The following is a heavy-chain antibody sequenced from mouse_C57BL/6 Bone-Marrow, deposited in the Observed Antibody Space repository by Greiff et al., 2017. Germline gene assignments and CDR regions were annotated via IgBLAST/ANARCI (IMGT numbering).Heavy chain of an antibody. CDR3: ARYAGTVVATRYFDY. CDR1: GYSITSDY. Sequence: EVQLVESGPGLAKPSQTLSLTCSVTGYSITSDYWNWIRKFPGNKLEYMGYISYSGSTYYNPSLKSRISITRDTSKNQYYLQLNSVTTEDTATYYSARYAGTVVATRYFDYWGQGTTLTVSS. D-gene: IGHD1-1*01. J-gene: IGHJ2*01. CDR2: ISYSGST. V-gene: IGHV3-8*01.